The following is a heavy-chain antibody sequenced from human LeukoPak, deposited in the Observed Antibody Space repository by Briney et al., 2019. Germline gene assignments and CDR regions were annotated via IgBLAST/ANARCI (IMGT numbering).Heavy chain of an antibody. D-gene: IGHD5-18*01. V-gene: IGHV3-21*06. CDR2: ISSSSIYI. Sequence: GGSLRLSCAAPGFTFSNYSINWVRQSPEKGLEWVSSISSSSIYIYYADSVKGRFTISRDNAKNSVYLQMNSLRAEDTAVYYCARFHVDTAMGAFDYWGQGTLVTVSS. CDR1: GFTFSNYS. CDR3: ARFHVDTAMGAFDY. J-gene: IGHJ4*02.